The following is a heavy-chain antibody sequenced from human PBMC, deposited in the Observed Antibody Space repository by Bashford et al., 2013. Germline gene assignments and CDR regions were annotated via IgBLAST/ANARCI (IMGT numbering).Heavy chain of an antibody. J-gene: IGHJ6*02. V-gene: IGHV1-46*01. CDR2: INPSGGST. CDR3: ARETAYYDILTGYYVPHYRYGMDV. D-gene: IGHD3-9*01. CDR1: GYTFTSYD. Sequence: ASVKVSCKASGYTFTSYDINWVRQAPGQGLEWMGIINPSGGSTSYAQKFQGRVTMTRDTSTSTVYMELSSLRSEDTAVYYCARETAYYDILTGYYVPHYRYGMDVWGQGTTVTVSS.